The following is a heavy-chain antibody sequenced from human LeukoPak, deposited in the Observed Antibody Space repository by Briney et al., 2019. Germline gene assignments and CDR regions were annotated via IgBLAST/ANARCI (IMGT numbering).Heavy chain of an antibody. D-gene: IGHD3-10*01. CDR1: GASISPFQ. Sequence: SETLSLTCTVSGASISPFQGSWIRQPPGKRLEWIGSYDSGSTIYNPSLRGRVTILIDRSKNQFSVKLSSVTAADTAVYYCAKVRGGARDGFDIWGQGTMVTVAS. J-gene: IGHJ3*02. V-gene: IGHV4-59*01. CDR3: AKVRGGARDGFDI. CDR2: YDSGST.